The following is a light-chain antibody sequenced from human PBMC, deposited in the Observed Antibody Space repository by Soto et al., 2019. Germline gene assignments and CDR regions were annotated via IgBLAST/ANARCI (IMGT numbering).Light chain of an antibody. CDR2: GAS. Sequence: EIVLTQSPGTLSLSPGERATLSCSASQSVSSSYLARYQQKPGQAPRLLIYGASSRSSGIPDRFSGSGSGTHLTLNISRLEPENFAVYYCQRYGSSPAVRVGPGTKVDIK. V-gene: IGKV3-20*01. J-gene: IGKJ3*01. CDR3: QRYGSSPAVR. CDR1: QSVSSSY.